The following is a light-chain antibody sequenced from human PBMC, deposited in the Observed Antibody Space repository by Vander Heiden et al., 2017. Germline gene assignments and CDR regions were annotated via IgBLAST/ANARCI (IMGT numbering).Light chain of an antibody. CDR1: QSLLQSNGYNY. J-gene: IGKJ4*01. V-gene: IGKV2-28*01. CDR2: LGS. Sequence: DIVMTQSPLSLPVTPGEPASISCRSSQSLLQSNGYNYLNWYLQKPGQSPQLLIYLGSNRASGVPDRFNGSGSGTDFTLKISRVEAEDVGVYYCRQALQTPITFGGGTKVEIK. CDR3: RQALQTPIT.